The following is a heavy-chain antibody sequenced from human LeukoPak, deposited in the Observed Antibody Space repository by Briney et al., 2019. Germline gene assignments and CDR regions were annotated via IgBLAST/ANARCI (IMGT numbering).Heavy chain of an antibody. CDR3: ARDLIAARPLSDY. V-gene: IGHV4-59*12. CDR1: GGSISSYY. CDR2: IYYSGST. J-gene: IGHJ4*02. D-gene: IGHD6-6*01. Sequence: SETLSLTCTVSGGSISSYYWSCIRHPPGKAREWSGYIYYSGSTNYNPSLKSRVTISVDKSKNQFSLKLSSVTAADTAVYYCARDLIAARPLSDYWGQGTLVTVSS.